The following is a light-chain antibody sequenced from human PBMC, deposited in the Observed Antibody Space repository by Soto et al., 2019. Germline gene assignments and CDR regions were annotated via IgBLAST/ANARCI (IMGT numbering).Light chain of an antibody. CDR3: QQRRNSPRNT. V-gene: IGKV3-11*01. Sequence: EIVLTQSPATLSLSTGERATLSCRARQSVSKFLAWYQQKPGQAPRLLIYDTFNRVTGTPARFSGSGSGTYFTLTFSSLEPEDFAVYYCQQRRNSPRNTFGQGTKVEIK. J-gene: IGKJ2*01. CDR2: DTF. CDR1: QSVSKF.